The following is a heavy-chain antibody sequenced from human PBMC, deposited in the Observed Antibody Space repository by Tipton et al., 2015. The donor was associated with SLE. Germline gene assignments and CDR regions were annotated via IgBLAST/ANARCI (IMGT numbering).Heavy chain of an antibody. CDR1: GFTLSSYW. D-gene: IGHD3-10*01. V-gene: IGHV3-74*01. CDR3: VRVLWFGELDY. CDR2: INSDGSST. J-gene: IGHJ4*02. Sequence: SLRLSCAASGFTLSSYWMHWVRQAPGKGLVWVSRINSDGSSTSYADSVKGRFTISRDNAKNTLYLQMNSLRAEDTAVYYCVRVLWFGELDYWGQGTLVTVSS.